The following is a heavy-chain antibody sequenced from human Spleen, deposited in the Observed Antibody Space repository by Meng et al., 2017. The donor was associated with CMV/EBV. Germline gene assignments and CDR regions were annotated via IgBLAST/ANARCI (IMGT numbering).Heavy chain of an antibody. J-gene: IGHJ4*02. CDR1: GLTFDDYA. CDR3: AREPTPGEHDY. Sequence: GGSLRLSCAASGLTFDDYAMHWVRQAPGKGLEWVSGISWNSGSIGYADSVKGRFTISRDNAKNSLYLQMNSLRAEDTAVYYCAREPTPGEHDYWGQGVLVTVSS. V-gene: IGHV3-9*01. CDR2: ISWNSGSI. D-gene: IGHD1/OR15-1a*01.